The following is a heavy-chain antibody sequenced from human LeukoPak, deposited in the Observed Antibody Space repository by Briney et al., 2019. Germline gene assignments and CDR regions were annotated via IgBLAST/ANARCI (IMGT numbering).Heavy chain of an antibody. J-gene: IGHJ4*02. V-gene: IGHV3-23*01. CDR2: ITGSGGST. CDR3: ARPRERHYFDF. D-gene: IGHD1-1*01. CDR1: GFTFSTYA. Sequence: GGSLRLSCAASGFTFSTYAITWVRQAPGKGLECVSGITGSGGSTYYADSVKGRFTISRDNSKNTLYLQMSSLRAEDTAIYYCARPRERHYFDFWGQGTLVTVSS.